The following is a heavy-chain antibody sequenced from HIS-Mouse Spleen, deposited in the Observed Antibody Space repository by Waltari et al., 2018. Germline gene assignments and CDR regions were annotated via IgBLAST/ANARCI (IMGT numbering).Heavy chain of an antibody. Sequence: QLQLQESGPGLVKPSETLFLTCTVSGGSMSSSGYYWGGIRQPPGKGLEWIGSIYYSGSTYYNPSLKSRVTISVDTSKNQFSLKLSSVTAADTAVYYCAREIPYSSSWYDWYFDLWGRGTLVTVSS. V-gene: IGHV4-39*07. CDR3: AREIPYSSSWYDWYFDL. J-gene: IGHJ2*01. D-gene: IGHD6-13*01. CDR1: GGSMSSSGYY. CDR2: IYYSGST.